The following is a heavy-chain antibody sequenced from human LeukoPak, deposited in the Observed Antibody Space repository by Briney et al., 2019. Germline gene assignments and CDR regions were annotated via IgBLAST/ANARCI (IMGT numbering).Heavy chain of an antibody. D-gene: IGHD5-12*01. V-gene: IGHV4-34*01. Sequence: SETLSLTRAVYGGSSSGYYWSWIRQPPGEGLEWIGEINHSGSTNYNPSLKSRVTISVDTSKNQFSLKLSSVTAADTAVYYCAREGRGYSGYARYWGQGTLVTVSS. CDR3: AREGRGYSGYARY. J-gene: IGHJ4*02. CDR2: INHSGST. CDR1: GGSSSGYY.